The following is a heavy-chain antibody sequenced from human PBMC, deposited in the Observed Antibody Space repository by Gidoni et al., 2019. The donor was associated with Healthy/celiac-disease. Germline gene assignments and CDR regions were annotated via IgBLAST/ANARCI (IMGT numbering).Heavy chain of an antibody. CDR3: ARGSGYYDSSGYYSLYFDY. J-gene: IGHJ4*02. Sequence: EVQLVESGGGLVQPGGSLRLSCAASGFTVSSNALSWVRQAPGKGVEWVSVIYSGGSTYYADSVKGRFTISRDNSKNTLYLQMNSLRAEDTAVYYCARGSGYYDSSGYYSLYFDYWGQGTLVTVSS. CDR2: IYSGGST. V-gene: IGHV3-66*02. D-gene: IGHD3-22*01. CDR1: GFTVSSNA.